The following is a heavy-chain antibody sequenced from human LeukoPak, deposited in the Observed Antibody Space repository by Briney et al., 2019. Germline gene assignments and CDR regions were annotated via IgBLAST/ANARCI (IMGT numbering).Heavy chain of an antibody. Sequence: ASVKVSCKASGYTFTSYDINWVRQATGQGLEWMGWMNPNSGDTRSTQKFQGRVTMTRDTSINTAYMELRSLRSDDTAVYYCARDADCSGENCYEYFRHWGQGTLVTVSP. CDR3: ARDADCSGENCYEYFRH. V-gene: IGHV1-8*01. J-gene: IGHJ1*01. CDR2: MNPNSGDT. CDR1: GYTFTSYD. D-gene: IGHD2-15*01.